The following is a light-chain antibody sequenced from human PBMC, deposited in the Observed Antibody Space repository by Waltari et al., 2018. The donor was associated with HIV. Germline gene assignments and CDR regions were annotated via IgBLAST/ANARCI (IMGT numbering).Light chain of an antibody. V-gene: IGLV1-40*01. CDR3: GTWDSGLTMTWV. CDR2: GNS. J-gene: IGLJ3*02. CDR1: SPNIGPPSD. Sequence: QSVLTQPPSVSGAPGQRVTIPSTGSSPNIGPPSDVHWYQQFPGTAPKLLIYGNSNRPSGVPDRFSGSKSGTSATLGITGLQTGDEADYYCGTWDSGLTMTWVFGGGTKVTVL.